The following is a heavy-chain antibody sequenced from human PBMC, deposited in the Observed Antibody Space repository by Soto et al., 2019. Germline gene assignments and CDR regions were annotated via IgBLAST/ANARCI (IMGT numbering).Heavy chain of an antibody. J-gene: IGHJ6*02. V-gene: IGHV3-21*01. Sequence: LRLSCAASGFSFSNYTMNWVRQAPGKGLEWVSVISRSSNHIYYADSMKGRFTISRDNAKNSLYLQMNSLRAEDTAVYYCAKDRGRGSPVSGGMDVWGQGTTVTVSS. D-gene: IGHD3-10*01. CDR3: AKDRGRGSPVSGGMDV. CDR2: ISRSSNHI. CDR1: GFSFSNYT.